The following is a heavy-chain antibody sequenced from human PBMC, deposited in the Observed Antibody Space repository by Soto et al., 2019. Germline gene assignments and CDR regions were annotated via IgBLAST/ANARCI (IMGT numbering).Heavy chain of an antibody. CDR3: ARGVVAATNDSHYYMDV. V-gene: IGHV4-59*01. J-gene: IGHJ6*03. D-gene: IGHD2-15*01. CDR2: IYYSGST. CDR1: CGNISSYD. Sequence: PLETLCLPSTVACGNISSYDWSCIRKNPRKGLEWIGYIYYSGSTNYNPSLKSRVTISVDTSKNQFSLKLSSVTAADTAVYYCARGVVAATNDSHYYMDVWGKGTTVTVSS.